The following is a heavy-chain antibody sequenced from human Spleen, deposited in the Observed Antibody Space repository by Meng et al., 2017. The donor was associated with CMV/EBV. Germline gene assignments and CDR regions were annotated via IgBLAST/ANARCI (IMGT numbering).Heavy chain of an antibody. CDR1: GYAFSTYG. CDR2: ISAYTGDT. Sequence: ASVKVSCKASGYAFSTYGISWVRQAPGQGLDWMGWISAYTGDTDYAQKFQGRLTMTTDTSTSTAYMELRSLRSDDTAMYYCAREAAYGDYYGMDVWGQGTTVTVSS. CDR3: AREAAYGDYYGMDV. V-gene: IGHV1-18*01. D-gene: IGHD4-17*01. J-gene: IGHJ6*02.